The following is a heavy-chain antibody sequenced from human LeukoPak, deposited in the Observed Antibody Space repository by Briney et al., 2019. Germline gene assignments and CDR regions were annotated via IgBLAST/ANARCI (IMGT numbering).Heavy chain of an antibody. D-gene: IGHD6-19*01. CDR3: ARGLPGYSGGDDAFDI. CDR2: IYCSGGT. CDR1: GGSITGYY. V-gene: IGHV4-59*01. J-gene: IGHJ3*02. Sequence: SETLSLTCTVSGGSITGYYWSWIRQPPGKGLEYIGYIYCSGGTNYNPSLKSRVTVSVDTSKNQFSLKLTSVTAADTALYYCARGLPGYSGGDDAFDIWGQGTVVIVS.